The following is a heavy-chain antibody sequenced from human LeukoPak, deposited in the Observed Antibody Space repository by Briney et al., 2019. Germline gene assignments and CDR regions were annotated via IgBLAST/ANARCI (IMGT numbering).Heavy chain of an antibody. CDR1: GFTFSSYA. J-gene: IGHJ6*02. CDR3: VKDMTAVTTDRKGMDV. D-gene: IGHD4-17*01. V-gene: IGHV3-64D*09. Sequence: SGGSLRLSCSASGFTFSSYAVHWVRQAPGKGLEYVSAISSNGGSTYYADSVKGRFTISRDNSKNTLYLQMSSLRAEDTAVYYCVKDMTAVTTDRKGMDVWGQGTTVTVSS. CDR2: ISSNGGST.